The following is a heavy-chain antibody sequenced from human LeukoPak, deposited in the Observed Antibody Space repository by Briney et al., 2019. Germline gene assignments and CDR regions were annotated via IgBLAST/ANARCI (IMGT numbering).Heavy chain of an antibody. J-gene: IGHJ4*02. CDR1: GGSISSSDYF. CDR2: VSYSGDT. Sequence: SETPSLTCTVSGGSISSSDYFWGWIRQPPGKGLEWIGTVSYSGDTYYNPSLKSRLTISVDTSKNQFSLKLTSLTAADTAVYYCARTDYHVQYSSGWGYFDYRGQGTLLTVSS. V-gene: IGHV4-39*01. D-gene: IGHD6-19*01. CDR3: ARTDYHVQYSSGWGYFDY.